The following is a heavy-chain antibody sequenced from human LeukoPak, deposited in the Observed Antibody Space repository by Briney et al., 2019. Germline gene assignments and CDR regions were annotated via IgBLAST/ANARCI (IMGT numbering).Heavy chain of an antibody. D-gene: IGHD2-2*01. CDR1: GFTFSSYW. CDR3: ATYSSRNAREFQS. CDR2: IKQDGSEK. Sequence: GGSLRLSCAASGFTFSSYWMSWVRQAPGKGLEWVANIKQDGSEKYYVDSVKGRFTISRDNAKNSLYLQMNSLRAEDTAVYYCATYSSRNAREFQSWGQGTLVTVSS. J-gene: IGHJ1*01. V-gene: IGHV3-7*01.